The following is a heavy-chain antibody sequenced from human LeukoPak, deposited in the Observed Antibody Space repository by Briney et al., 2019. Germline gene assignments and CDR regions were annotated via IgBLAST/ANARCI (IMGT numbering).Heavy chain of an antibody. J-gene: IGHJ4*02. Sequence: GGSLRLSCAASGFTLSSYNMHWVRQAPGKGLEWVSYISRSSGIINYADSVKGRFSSSRDNAKNSLSLQMNSLRAEDTAVYYCARQRGYNYGYNDYWGQGTLVTVSS. CDR1: GFTLSSYN. CDR3: ARQRGYNYGYNDY. V-gene: IGHV3-48*04. CDR2: ISRSSGII. D-gene: IGHD5-18*01.